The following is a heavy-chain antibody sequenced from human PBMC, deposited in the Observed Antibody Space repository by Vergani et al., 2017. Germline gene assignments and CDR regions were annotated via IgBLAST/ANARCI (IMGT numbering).Heavy chain of an antibody. J-gene: IGHJ4*02. V-gene: IGHV4-61*02. Sequence: QVQLQESGPGLVKPSQTLSLTCTVSGGSISSGGYYWSWIRQHPGKGLEWIGRIYTSGSTNYNPSLKSRVTISVDTSKNQFSLKLSSVTAADTAVYYCAKQSAVAGPGDYWGQGTLVTVSS. CDR1: GGSISSGGYY. CDR3: AKQSAVAGPGDY. CDR2: IYTSGST. D-gene: IGHD6-19*01.